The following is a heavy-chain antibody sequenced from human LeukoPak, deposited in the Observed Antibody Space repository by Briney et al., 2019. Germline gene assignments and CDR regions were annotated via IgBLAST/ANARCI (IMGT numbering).Heavy chain of an antibody. CDR3: ARLSSSYYYYYMDV. CDR2: INPNSGGT. J-gene: IGHJ6*03. CDR1: GYTFTGYY. D-gene: IGHD6-6*01. V-gene: IGHV1-2*02. Sequence: ASVKVSCKASGYTFTGYYMHWVRQAPGQGLEWMGWINPNSGGTNYAQKFQGMVTMTRDTSISTAYMELSRLRSDDTAVYYCARLSSSYYYYYMDVWGKGTTVTVSS.